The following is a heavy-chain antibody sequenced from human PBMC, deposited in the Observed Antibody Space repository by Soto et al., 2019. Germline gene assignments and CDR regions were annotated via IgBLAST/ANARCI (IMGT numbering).Heavy chain of an antibody. Sequence: QLQLQESGPGLVKPSETLSLTCTVSGGSISSSSYYWGWIRQPPGKGLEWIGSIYYSGRTYYNPSLKSRVTISVDTSKNQFSLKLSSVTAADTAVYYCVPTVVTPPYYFDYWGQGTLVTVSS. CDR2: IYYSGRT. D-gene: IGHD4-17*01. CDR3: VPTVVTPPYYFDY. V-gene: IGHV4-39*01. J-gene: IGHJ4*02. CDR1: GGSISSSSYY.